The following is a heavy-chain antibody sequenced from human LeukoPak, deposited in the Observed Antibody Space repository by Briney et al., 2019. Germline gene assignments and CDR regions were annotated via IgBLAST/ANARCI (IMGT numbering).Heavy chain of an antibody. D-gene: IGHD5-24*01. Sequence: ASVKVSCKASGNTFTSYDINWVRQATGQGLEWVGWTNPKSGNTGYAQRFQGRVSMTSNTSISTAYMELSSLSSDDTAVYYCAKTARTGNYYYGMDVWGQGTTVTVSS. CDR3: AKTARTGNYYYGMDV. CDR2: TNPKSGNT. J-gene: IGHJ6*02. V-gene: IGHV1-8*01. CDR1: GNTFTSYD.